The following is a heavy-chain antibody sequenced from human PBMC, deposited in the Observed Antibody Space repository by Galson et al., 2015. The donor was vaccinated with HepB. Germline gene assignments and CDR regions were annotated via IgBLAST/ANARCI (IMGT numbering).Heavy chain of an antibody. J-gene: IGHJ3*02. Sequence: CAISGDSVSTNSATWNWIRQSPSRGLEWLGRTYYRSRWYDDYAVSVKSRITINSDTSKNPFFLQLNSVTPEDTAVYYCARGVDIRGGAFDIWGQGTMVTVSS. CDR2: TYYRSRWYD. CDR3: ARGVDIRGGAFDI. V-gene: IGHV6-1*01. D-gene: IGHD2-15*01. CDR1: GDSVSTNSAT.